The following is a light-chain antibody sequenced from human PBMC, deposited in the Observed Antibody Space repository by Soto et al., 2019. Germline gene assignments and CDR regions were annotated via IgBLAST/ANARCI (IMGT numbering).Light chain of an antibody. J-gene: IGKJ3*01. CDR2: GTS. Sequence: EIVLTQSPGTLSLSPGERATLSCRASQSVSNTYLAWYQQKSGQAPRLLIYGTSSRATGIPDRFSGSGSRTDFTLTISRLEPEDFAVYYCQQYGTFGPGTKVDIK. CDR1: QSVSNTY. CDR3: QQYGT. V-gene: IGKV3-20*01.